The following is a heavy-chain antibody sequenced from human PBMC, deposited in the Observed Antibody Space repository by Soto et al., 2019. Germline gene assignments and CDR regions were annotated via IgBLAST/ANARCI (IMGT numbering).Heavy chain of an antibody. D-gene: IGHD3-3*01. CDR1: GYSFTRHD. CDR2: INPSSGNT. Sequence: QVQLVQSGAEVKKPGASVKVSCKASGYSFTRHDINWVRQAPGQVLEWMGWINPSSGNTGYAQRFLGRITITPDTSPSTAYMELSGLKSDYTAIYYCARESILFSGVIVFAGRDVWGQGTTVTVPS. CDR3: ARESILFSGVIVFAGRDV. J-gene: IGHJ6*02. V-gene: IGHV1-8*01.